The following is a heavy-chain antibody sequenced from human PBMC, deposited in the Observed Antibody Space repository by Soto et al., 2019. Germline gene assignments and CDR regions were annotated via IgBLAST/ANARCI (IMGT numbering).Heavy chain of an antibody. D-gene: IGHD1-1*01. Sequence: SVKVSCKASGFTFTSSAMQWVRQARGQRLEWIGWIVVGSGNTNYAQKFQGRVTITTDTSTSTADMDLRSLRSDDTAVYYCARLYVYSFDYWGQGTLVTVPQ. CDR3: ARLYVYSFDY. CDR1: GFTFTSSA. J-gene: IGHJ4*02. CDR2: IVVGSGNT. V-gene: IGHV1-58*02.